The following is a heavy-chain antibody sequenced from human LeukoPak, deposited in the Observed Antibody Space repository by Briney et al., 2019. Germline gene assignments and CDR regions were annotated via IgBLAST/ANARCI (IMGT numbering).Heavy chain of an antibody. CDR2: IYHSGST. D-gene: IGHD6-6*01. CDR1: GYSISSGYN. Sequence: SETLSLTCTVSGYSISSGYNWGWIRPPPGKGLEWIGSIYHSGSTYYNPSLKSRVTISVDTSKNQFSLKLSSVTAADTAVYYCARESSSSTPIDYWGQGTLVTVSS. J-gene: IGHJ4*02. CDR3: ARESSSSTPIDY. V-gene: IGHV4-38-2*02.